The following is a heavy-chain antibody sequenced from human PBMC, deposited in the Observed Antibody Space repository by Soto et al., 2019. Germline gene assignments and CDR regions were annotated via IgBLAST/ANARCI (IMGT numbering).Heavy chain of an antibody. Sequence: GESLKISCKGSGYSFTRYWIGWVRQMPGKGLEWMGIIYPGDSDTRYSPSFQGQVTISADKSISTAYLQWSSLKASDTAMYYCARRLGYCSGGSCSSYYFDYWGQGTLVTVYS. CDR2: IYPGDSDT. J-gene: IGHJ4*02. CDR3: ARRLGYCSGGSCSSYYFDY. D-gene: IGHD2-15*01. V-gene: IGHV5-51*01. CDR1: GYSFTRYW.